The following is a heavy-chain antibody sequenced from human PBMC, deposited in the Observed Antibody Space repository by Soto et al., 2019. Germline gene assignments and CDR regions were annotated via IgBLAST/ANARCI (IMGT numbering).Heavy chain of an antibody. CDR2: IIPIFGTA. CDR3: ARGNYDILTGYPYYYYYGMDV. CDR1: GGTFSSYA. J-gene: IGHJ6*02. Sequence: SVKVSCKASGGTFSSYAISWVRQAPGQGLEWMGGIIPIFGTANYAQKFQGRVTITADKSTSTAYMELSSLRSEDTAVYYCARGNYDILTGYPYYYYYGMDVWGQWTTVTVSS. D-gene: IGHD3-9*01. V-gene: IGHV1-69*06.